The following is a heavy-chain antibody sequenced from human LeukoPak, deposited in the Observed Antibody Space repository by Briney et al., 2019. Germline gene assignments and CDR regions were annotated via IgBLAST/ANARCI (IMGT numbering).Heavy chain of an antibody. D-gene: IGHD4-17*01. CDR3: ARDPDYGDYLPGNWFDP. Sequence: ASVKVSCKASGYTFTSYDINWVRQATGQGLEWMGWMNPNSGNTGYAQKFQGRVTMTRNTSISTAYMELSSLRSEDTAVYYCARDPDYGDYLPGNWFDPWGQGTLVTVSS. V-gene: IGHV1-8*01. CDR2: MNPNSGNT. J-gene: IGHJ5*02. CDR1: GYTFTSYD.